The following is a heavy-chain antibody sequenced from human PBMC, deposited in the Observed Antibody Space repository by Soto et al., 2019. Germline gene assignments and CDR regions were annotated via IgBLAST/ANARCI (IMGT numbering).Heavy chain of an antibody. Sequence: SETLSLTCDVSGDTISTGGYTWAWIRQPPGKALEWIGHTYNSGNPYYNQSLKSRVIISVDRSKNQFSLKLSSVTAANTAVYYCARVGPNTHYYYFYGMDVWGQGTTVTVSS. J-gene: IGHJ6*02. D-gene: IGHD1-26*01. CDR1: GDTISTGGYT. CDR2: TYNSGNP. V-gene: IGHV4-30-2*01. CDR3: ARVGPNTHYYYFYGMDV.